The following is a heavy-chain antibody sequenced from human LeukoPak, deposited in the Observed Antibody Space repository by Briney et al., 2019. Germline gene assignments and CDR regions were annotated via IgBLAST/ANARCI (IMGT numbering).Heavy chain of an antibody. CDR3: AKDLETINPTMD. CDR1: GFTFSSHA. V-gene: IGHV3-23*01. Sequence: PGGSLRLSCAASGFTFSSHAMSWVRQAPGKGLEWGSSIGGSGKNTFYADAVKGRFTISRDNSKDTLYLQMNSLRAEDTAVYYCAKDLETINPTMDWGQGTLVTVSS. D-gene: IGHD3-10*01. CDR2: IGGSGKNT. J-gene: IGHJ4*02.